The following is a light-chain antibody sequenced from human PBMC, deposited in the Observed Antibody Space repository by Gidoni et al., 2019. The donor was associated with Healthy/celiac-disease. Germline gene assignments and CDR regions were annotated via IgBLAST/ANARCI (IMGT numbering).Light chain of an antibody. CDR3: QQSYSTRDT. Sequence: DIQMTQSTSSLSASVGDRVTITCRASQSISSYLNWYQQKPGKAPKLLIYAASSLQRGVPSRFSGSGSGTDFTLTISSLQPEDFATYYCQQSYSTRDTFGGGTKVEIK. J-gene: IGKJ4*01. CDR2: AAS. V-gene: IGKV1-39*01. CDR1: QSISSY.